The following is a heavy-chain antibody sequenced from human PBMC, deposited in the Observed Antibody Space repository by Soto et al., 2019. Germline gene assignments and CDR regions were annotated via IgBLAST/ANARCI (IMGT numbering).Heavy chain of an antibody. D-gene: IGHD3-3*01. Sequence: ASVKVSCKASGYTFTSYGISWVRQAPGQGLEWMGWISAYNGNTNYAQKLQGRVTMTTDTSTSTAYMELRSLRSDDTAVYYCARDLVGYYDLWSGYDYGGQGTLVTVSS. CDR3: ARDLVGYYDLWSGYDY. CDR1: GYTFTSYG. V-gene: IGHV1-18*01. J-gene: IGHJ4*02. CDR2: ISAYNGNT.